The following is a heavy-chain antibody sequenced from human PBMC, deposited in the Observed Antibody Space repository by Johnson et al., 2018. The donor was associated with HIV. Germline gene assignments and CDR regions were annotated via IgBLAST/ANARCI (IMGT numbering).Heavy chain of an antibody. CDR2: ISYDGSSK. CDR1: GFTFSSYT. J-gene: IGHJ3*01. V-gene: IGHV3-30-3*01. D-gene: IGHD7-27*01. CDR3: ARITKWGPMWSDAFDF. Sequence: VQVVESGGGVVQPGGSLRLSCAASGFTFSSYTMHWVRHVPDKGLEWVALISYDGSSKYYADSVKGRFTISRDNSKNTLYLQMNSLRAEDTAVYYCARITKWGPMWSDAFDFWGQGTMVTVSS.